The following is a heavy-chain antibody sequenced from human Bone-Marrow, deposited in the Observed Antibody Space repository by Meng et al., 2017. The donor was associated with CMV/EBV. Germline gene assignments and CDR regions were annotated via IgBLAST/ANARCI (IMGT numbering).Heavy chain of an antibody. CDR1: GFTFSSYD. CDR2: IGTAGDT. J-gene: IGHJ4*02. Sequence: GESLKISCAASGFTFSSYDMHWVRQATGKGLEWVSAIGTAGDTYYPGSVKGRFTISRENAKNSLYLQMNSLRAGDTAVYYCARAGRDYYDSTYDYWGQGTLVNVAS. CDR3: ARAGRDYYDSTYDY. D-gene: IGHD3-22*01. V-gene: IGHV3-13*01.